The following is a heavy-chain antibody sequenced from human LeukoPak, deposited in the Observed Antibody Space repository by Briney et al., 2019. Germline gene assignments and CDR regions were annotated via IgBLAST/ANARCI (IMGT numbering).Heavy chain of an antibody. V-gene: IGHV3-33*01. CDR3: VGGDSREY. CDR1: GFTFSNYA. Sequence: PGRSLRLSCAASGFTFSNYAMHWVRQAPGKGLEWVAVIWYDGNNKYYADSVRGRFTISRDNAENSLYVQMTSLRAEDTAVYYCVGGDSREYWGQGTLVTVSS. CDR2: IWYDGNNK. D-gene: IGHD3-22*01. J-gene: IGHJ4*02.